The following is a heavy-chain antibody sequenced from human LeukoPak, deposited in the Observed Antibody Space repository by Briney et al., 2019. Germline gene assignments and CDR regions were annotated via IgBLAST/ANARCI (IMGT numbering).Heavy chain of an antibody. CDR1: GGSISSSSYY. CDR2: IYYSGST. D-gene: IGHD3-22*01. Sequence: SETLSLTCTVSGGSISSSSYYWGWIRQPPGKGLEWIGSIYYSGSTYYNQSLKSRVTISVDTSKNQFSLKLRSVTAADTAVYYCARANYYDSSGLRYWGQGTLVTVSS. CDR3: ARANYYDSSGLRY. J-gene: IGHJ4*02. V-gene: IGHV4-39*07.